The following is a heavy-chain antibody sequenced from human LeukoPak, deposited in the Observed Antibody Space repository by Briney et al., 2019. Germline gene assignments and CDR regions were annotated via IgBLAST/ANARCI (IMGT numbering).Heavy chain of an antibody. V-gene: IGHV4-38-2*02. D-gene: IGHD6-13*01. CDR3: AREGRQQLVLVDP. CDR2: IYHSGGT. CDR1: GYSISSGYY. J-gene: IGHJ5*02. Sequence: KPSETLSLTCAVSGYSISSGYYWGWIRQPPGKGLEWIGGIYHSGGTYYNPSLKSRVTVSVDTSKNQFSLKLSSATAADTAAYYCAREGRQQLVLVDPWGQGALVTVSS.